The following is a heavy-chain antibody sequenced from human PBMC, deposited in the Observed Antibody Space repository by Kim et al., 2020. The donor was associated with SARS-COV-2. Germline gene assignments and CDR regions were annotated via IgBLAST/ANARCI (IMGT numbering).Heavy chain of an antibody. J-gene: IGHJ5*02. D-gene: IGHD1-1*01. CDR2: IIPIFGTA. CDR1: GGTFSSYA. CDR3: ASQGGYPVPNWFDP. V-gene: IGHV1-69*13. Sequence: SVKVSCKASGGTFSSYAISWVRQAPGQGLEWMGGIIPIFGTANYAQKFQGRVTITADESTSTAYMELSSLRSEDTAVYYCASQGGYPVPNWFDPWGQGTLVTVSS.